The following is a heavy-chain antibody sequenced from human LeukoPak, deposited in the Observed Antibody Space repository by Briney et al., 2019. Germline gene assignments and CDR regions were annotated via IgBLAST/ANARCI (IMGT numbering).Heavy chain of an antibody. CDR3: ARGGPQWLVLRKRFYFDS. CDR1: GGTFSSYA. D-gene: IGHD6-19*01. V-gene: IGHV1-69*13. Sequence: SVKVSCKASGGTFSSYAISWVRQAPGQGLEWMGGIIPIFGTANYAQKFQGRVTITADESTSTAYMELSSLRSEDTAVYYCARGGPQWLVLRKRFYFDSWGQGTLVAVSS. J-gene: IGHJ4*02. CDR2: IIPIFGTA.